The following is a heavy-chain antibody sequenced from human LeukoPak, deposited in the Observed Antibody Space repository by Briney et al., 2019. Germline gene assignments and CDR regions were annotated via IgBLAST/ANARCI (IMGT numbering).Heavy chain of an antibody. CDR1: GGSISSSSYY. J-gene: IGHJ5*02. D-gene: IGHD5-24*01. CDR2: IYYSGST. Sequence: SETLSLTCTVSGGSISSSSYYWNSIRQPPGKGLEWICYIYYSGSTNYTPSLRSRVPISVEPPKNQFSLKVSSVTAADTAVYYCDRGRLDGWFDPWGQGPLVTVSS. V-gene: IGHV4-61*01. CDR3: DRGRLDGWFDP.